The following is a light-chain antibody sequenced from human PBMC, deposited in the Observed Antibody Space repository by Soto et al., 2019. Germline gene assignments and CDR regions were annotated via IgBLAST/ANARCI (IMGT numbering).Light chain of an antibody. J-gene: IGKJ4*01. Sequence: ERVMTQSPATLSVSPGERATLSCRASQSVGGDLAWYQQKPGQAPRLPIYGVSSRAPGIPDRFSGSGSGTEFTLTISSLQSEDSAVYYCQQYENWPQLTFGGGTKVEIK. V-gene: IGKV3-15*01. CDR2: GVS. CDR3: QQYENWPQLT. CDR1: QSVGGD.